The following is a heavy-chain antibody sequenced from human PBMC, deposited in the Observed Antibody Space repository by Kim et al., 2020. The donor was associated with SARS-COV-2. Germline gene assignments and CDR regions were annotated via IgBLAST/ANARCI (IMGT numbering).Heavy chain of an antibody. CDR2: IDPSDSYT. D-gene: IGHD1-26*01. V-gene: IGHV5-10-1*01. J-gene: IGHJ3*02. CDR3: ARRGNSEGDDAFDM. CDR1: EYSFTSYW. Sequence: GESLKISCKGSEYSFTSYWISWVRQTSGKGLEWVGRIDPSDSYTNYSPSFQGHVTISVDKSISTAYLQWSTLKASDTAIYYCARRGNSEGDDAFDMWGQGTMVTVSS.